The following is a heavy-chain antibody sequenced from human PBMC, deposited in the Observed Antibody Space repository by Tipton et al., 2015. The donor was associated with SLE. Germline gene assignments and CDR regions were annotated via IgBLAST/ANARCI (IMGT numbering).Heavy chain of an antibody. CDR1: GGSISSSTYY. J-gene: IGHJ6*02. Sequence: TLSLTCTVSGGSISSSTYYWGWIRQPPGKGLEWIGSIYSSGSTYYNPSLKSRLTISVDTSKNQFSLKLSSVTAADTAVYYCARANDVPRITIFGVATIGGMDVWGQGTTVTVSS. CDR3: ARANDVPRITIFGVATIGGMDV. CDR2: IYSSGST. V-gene: IGHV4-39*07. D-gene: IGHD3-3*01.